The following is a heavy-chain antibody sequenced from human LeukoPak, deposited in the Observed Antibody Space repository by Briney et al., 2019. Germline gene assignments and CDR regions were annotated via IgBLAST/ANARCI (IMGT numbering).Heavy chain of an antibody. Sequence: SETLSLTCTVSGGSISSSSYYWGWIRQPPGKGLEWIGSIYYSGSTYYNPSLKSRVTISVDTSKNQFSLKLSSVTAADTAVYYCARSRTDTYYDILTWDPWGQGTLVTVSS. J-gene: IGHJ5*02. CDR1: GGSISSSSYY. V-gene: IGHV4-39*01. CDR2: IYYSGST. D-gene: IGHD3-9*01. CDR3: ARSRTDTYYDILTWDP.